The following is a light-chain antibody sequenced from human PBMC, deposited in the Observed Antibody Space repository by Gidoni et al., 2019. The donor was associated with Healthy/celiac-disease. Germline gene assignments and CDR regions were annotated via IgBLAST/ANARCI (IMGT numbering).Light chain of an antibody. V-gene: IGKV3D-15*01. J-gene: IGKJ3*01. CDR2: GAS. Sequence: EIVMTQSPATLSVSPGERATLSCRASQSVSSNLAWYQQKPSQAPRPLIYGASIRATGTPARFSGSGYGTEFTLTISSLQSEDFAVYDCQQYNNWPPGVTFGPGTKVDIK. CDR1: QSVSSN. CDR3: QQYNNWPPGVT.